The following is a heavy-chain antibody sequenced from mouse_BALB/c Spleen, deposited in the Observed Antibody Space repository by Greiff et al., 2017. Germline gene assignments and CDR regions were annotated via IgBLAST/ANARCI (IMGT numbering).Heavy chain of an antibody. Sequence: VQGVESGGGLVKPGGSLKLSCAASGFTFSSYAMSWVRQSPEKRLEWVAEISSGGSYTYYPDTVTGRFTISRDNAKNTLYLEMSSLRSEDTAMYYCARGYGSSRYWYFDVWGAGTTVTVSS. CDR3: ARGYGSSRYWYFDV. D-gene: IGHD1-1*01. V-gene: IGHV5-9-4*01. CDR1: GFTFSSYA. CDR2: ISSGGSYT. J-gene: IGHJ1*01.